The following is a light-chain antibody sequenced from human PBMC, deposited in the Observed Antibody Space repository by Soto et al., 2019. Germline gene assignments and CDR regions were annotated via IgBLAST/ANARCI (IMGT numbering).Light chain of an antibody. CDR1: QSVSGW. CDR2: GAS. V-gene: IGKV1-5*01. CDR3: QQYGSCLGP. Sequence: DIALTQSPATLSASVGDTGTVSWRASQSVSGWLAWYQQKPGEAPKLLIYGASALPRGVPSRFSGSGSGTKFTLTIASLEPDDFAAYYCQQYGSCLGPFGAGTKVDIK. J-gene: IGKJ4*02.